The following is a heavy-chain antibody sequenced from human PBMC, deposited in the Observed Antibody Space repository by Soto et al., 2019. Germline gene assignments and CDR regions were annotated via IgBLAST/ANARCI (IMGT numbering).Heavy chain of an antibody. CDR1: GFTFSSYA. J-gene: IGHJ4*02. V-gene: IGHV3-48*01. Sequence: PGGSLRLSCAASGFTFSSYAMHWVRQAPGEGLEWVSYIRSSDRTIYYADSVKGRFTISSDNAENSLYLQMNSLRAEDTAVYYCARDSAFSFDYWGQGALVTVS. CDR3: ARDSAFSFDY. CDR2: IRSSDRTI.